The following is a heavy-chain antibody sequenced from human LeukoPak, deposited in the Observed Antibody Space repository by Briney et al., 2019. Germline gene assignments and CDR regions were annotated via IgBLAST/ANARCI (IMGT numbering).Heavy chain of an antibody. V-gene: IGHV1-18*01. CDR1: GYTFTKYG. D-gene: IGHD3-3*01. CDR2: ISSYDGNT. J-gene: IGHJ4*02. Sequence: EASVKVSCKASGYTFTKYGISWVRQAPGQGLEWMGWISSYDGNTNYAQKLQGRVTMTTDTSTSTAYMELRSLRSDDTAVYYCARAGVFGVPLDYWGQGTLVTVSS. CDR3: ARAGVFGVPLDY.